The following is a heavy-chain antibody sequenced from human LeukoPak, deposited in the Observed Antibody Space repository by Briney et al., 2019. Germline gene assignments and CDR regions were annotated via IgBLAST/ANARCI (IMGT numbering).Heavy chain of an antibody. CDR3: ARDLSGSYAYFDY. D-gene: IGHD3-16*01. J-gene: IGHJ4*02. CDR1: GGSISSGGYY. Sequence: KPSQTLSLTCTVSGGSISSGGYYWSWIRQHPGKGLERIGYIYYSGSTYYNPSLKSRVTISVDTSKNQFSLKLSSVTAADTAVYYCARDLSGSYAYFDYWGQGTLVTVSS. V-gene: IGHV4-31*03. CDR2: IYYSGST.